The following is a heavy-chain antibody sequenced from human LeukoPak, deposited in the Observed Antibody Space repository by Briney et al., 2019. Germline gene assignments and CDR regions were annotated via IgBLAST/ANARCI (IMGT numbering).Heavy chain of an antibody. CDR3: ARWSGSVTARNYYYYMDV. D-gene: IGHD6-6*01. CDR1: SGSISGYY. V-gene: IGHV4-59*01. CDR2: IFYSGST. J-gene: IGHJ6*03. Sequence: SETLSLTCSVSSGSISGYYWNWIRQPPGKGLEWIGQIFYSGSTTYNPSLKSPVTISVDTSKNQFSLKVRSVTAADTAVYYCARWSGSVTARNYYYYMDVWGEGTTVTVSS.